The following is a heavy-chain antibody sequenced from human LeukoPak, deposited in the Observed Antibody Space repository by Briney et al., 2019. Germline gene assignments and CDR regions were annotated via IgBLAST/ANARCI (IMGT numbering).Heavy chain of an antibody. CDR2: INHSGST. Sequence: SETLSLTCAVYGGSFSGYYWSWIRQPPGKGLECFGEINHSGSTNYNPSLKSRVTISVDTSKNQFSLKLSSVTAADTAVYYCASLVVVVPAAMSALSYYYGMDVWGQGTTVTVSS. V-gene: IGHV4-34*01. J-gene: IGHJ6*02. CDR3: ASLVVVVPAAMSALSYYYGMDV. CDR1: GGSFSGYY. D-gene: IGHD2-2*01.